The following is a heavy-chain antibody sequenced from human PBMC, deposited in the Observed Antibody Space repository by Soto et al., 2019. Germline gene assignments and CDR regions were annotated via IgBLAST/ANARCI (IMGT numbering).Heavy chain of an antibody. CDR3: ARDSRIAAAGTYWFYP. CDR2: ISAYNGNT. V-gene: IGHV1-18*01. D-gene: IGHD6-13*01. CDR1: GYTFTSYG. Sequence: QVQLVQSGAEVKKPGASVKVSCKASGYTFTSYGISWVRQAPGQGPEWMGWISAYNGNTNYAQKLQGRVTMTTDTATSTAYMELRSLRSDDTAVYYCARDSRIAAAGTYWFYPWGQGTLVTVSS. J-gene: IGHJ5*02.